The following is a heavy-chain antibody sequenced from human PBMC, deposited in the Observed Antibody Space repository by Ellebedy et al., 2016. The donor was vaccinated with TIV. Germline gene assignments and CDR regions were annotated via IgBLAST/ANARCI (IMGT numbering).Heavy chain of an antibody. D-gene: IGHD6-19*01. CDR1: GFTFSNYW. V-gene: IGHV3-74*01. Sequence: GESLKISCVASGFTFSNYWIHWVRQAPGKGLVWLSRINRDGSSANYADSVKGRFSISRDNSKNTLYVQMNSLRAEDTAVYYCARGGRDQWLIDYWGQGTLVTVFS. CDR2: INRDGSSA. CDR3: ARGGRDQWLIDY. J-gene: IGHJ4*02.